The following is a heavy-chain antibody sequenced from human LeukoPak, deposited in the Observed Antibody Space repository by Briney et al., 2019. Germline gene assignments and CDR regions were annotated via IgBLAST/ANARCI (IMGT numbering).Heavy chain of an antibody. D-gene: IGHD3-3*01. Sequence: SETLSLTCTVSGGSISSGSFYWSWVRQPAGKGLELIGRIFTSGSTNYNPSLKSRVTISVDTSKNQFSLRLSSVTAADTAVYYCARGPYYDFWSGYPYFDYWGQGTLVTVSS. V-gene: IGHV4-61*02. J-gene: IGHJ4*02. CDR1: GGSISSGSFY. CDR2: IFTSGST. CDR3: ARGPYYDFWSGYPYFDY.